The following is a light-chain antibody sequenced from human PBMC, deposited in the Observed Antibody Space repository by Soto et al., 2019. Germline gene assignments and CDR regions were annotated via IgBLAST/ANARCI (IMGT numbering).Light chain of an antibody. CDR2: DVS. V-gene: IGLV2-14*03. CDR3: NTYTSSSPLV. J-gene: IGLJ2*01. Sequence: QSALTQPASVSGSPGQSITISCTGTSSDVGGYNYVSWYQHHPGKAPKLMIYDVSNRPSGVSDRFSGSKSGNTASLTISGLEAEDEADYYCNTYTSSSPLVFGGGTKLTVL. CDR1: SSDVGGYNY.